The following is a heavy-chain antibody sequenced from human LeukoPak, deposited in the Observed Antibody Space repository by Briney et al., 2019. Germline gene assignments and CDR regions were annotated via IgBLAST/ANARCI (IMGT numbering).Heavy chain of an antibody. CDR2: ISGSGGST. V-gene: IGHV3-23*01. J-gene: IGHJ4*02. D-gene: IGHD3-22*01. CDR1: GFTFSSYA. CDR3: AKDRGDYYDSSGYLDY. Sequence: PGGSLRLSCAASGFTFSSYAMSWVRQAPGKGLEWVSAISGSGGSTYYADSVKGRFTISRDNSKNTLYLQMNSLRAEDTAVYYCAKDRGDYYDSSGYLDYWGQGTLVTVSS.